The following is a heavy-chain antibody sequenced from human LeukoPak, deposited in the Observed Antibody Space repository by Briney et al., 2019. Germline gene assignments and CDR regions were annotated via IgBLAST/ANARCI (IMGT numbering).Heavy chain of an antibody. Sequence: PSETLSLTCAVYSGSFSGYYWSWIRQPPGKGLEWIGEINHSGSTYYNPSLKSRVTISVDTSKNQFSLKLSSVTAADTAVYYCARHDDDSSAYWLYWYFDLWGRGTLVTVSS. CDR1: SGSFSGYY. CDR3: ARHDDDSSAYWLYWYFDL. V-gene: IGHV4-34*01. J-gene: IGHJ2*01. D-gene: IGHD3-22*01. CDR2: INHSGST.